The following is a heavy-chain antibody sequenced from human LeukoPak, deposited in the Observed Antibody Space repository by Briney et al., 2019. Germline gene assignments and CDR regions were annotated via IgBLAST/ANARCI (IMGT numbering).Heavy chain of an antibody. CDR1: GGSISSYY. CDR2: IYTSGST. J-gene: IGHJ4*02. CDR3: ARDLVVADAFDY. D-gene: IGHD2-15*01. V-gene: IGHV4-4*07. Sequence: SETLSLTWTVSGGSISSYYWRWIRQPAGKGLEWIGRIYTSGSTNYNPSLKSRVTMSVDTSKNQFSLKLSSVTAADTAVYYCARDLVVADAFDYWGQGTLVTVSS.